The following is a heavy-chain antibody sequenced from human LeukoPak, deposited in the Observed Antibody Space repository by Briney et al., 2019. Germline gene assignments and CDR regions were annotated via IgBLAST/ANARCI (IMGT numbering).Heavy chain of an antibody. Sequence: PGRSLRLSCAASGFTFDDYAMHWVRQAPGKGLEWVSSISGSGSATYYGDSVKGRFTISRDNSKNTVSLQMNSLRAEDTAVYYCARDVGESFLYDFWSGYYPPHGAFDIWGQGTMVTVSS. CDR3: ARDVGESFLYDFWSGYYPPHGAFDI. D-gene: IGHD3-3*01. CDR2: ISGSGSAT. J-gene: IGHJ3*02. CDR1: GFTFDDYA. V-gene: IGHV3-23*01.